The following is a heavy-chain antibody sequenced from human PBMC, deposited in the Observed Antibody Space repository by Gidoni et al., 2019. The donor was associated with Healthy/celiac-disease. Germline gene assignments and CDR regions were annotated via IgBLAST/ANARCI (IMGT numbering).Heavy chain of an antibody. CDR1: GSTYTGYY. Sequence: QVQLVQSGAEVKKPGASVKVSCKASGSTYTGYYMHWVRQAPGQGLEWMGWINPNSGGTNYAQKFQGRVTMTRDTSISTAYMELSRLRSDDTAVYYCARDGPPSWNGVVTASYYFDYWGQGTLVTVSS. V-gene: IGHV1-2*02. CDR3: ARDGPPSWNGVVTASYYFDY. D-gene: IGHD2-21*02. J-gene: IGHJ4*02. CDR2: INPNSGGT.